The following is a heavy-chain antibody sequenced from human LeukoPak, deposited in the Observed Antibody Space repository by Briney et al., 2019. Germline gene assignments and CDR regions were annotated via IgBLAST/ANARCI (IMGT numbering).Heavy chain of an antibody. D-gene: IGHD3-10*01. J-gene: IGHJ6*02. CDR1: GYTFTGYY. CDR2: MNPNSGVT. CDR3: ARDPTLLWFGELLSYYYYYGMDV. Sequence: GASVKVSCKASGYTFTGYYMLWVRQAPGQGLEWMGWMNPNSGVTNYAQKFQGRVTMTRDTSISTAYMELSRLRSDDTAVYYCARDPTLLWFGELLSYYYYYGMDVWGQGTTVTVSS. V-gene: IGHV1-2*02.